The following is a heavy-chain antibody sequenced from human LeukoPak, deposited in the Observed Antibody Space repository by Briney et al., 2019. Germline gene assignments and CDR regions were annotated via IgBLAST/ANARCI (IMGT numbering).Heavy chain of an antibody. CDR2: IYYTGST. D-gene: IGHD2-8*01. CDR3: ARHRGRNGGYSFDD. V-gene: IGHV4-39*01. J-gene: IGHJ4*02. Sequence: SETLSLTCSVSGASISTTNYYWGWIRQPPGKGLEWIGCIYYTGSTYNSPSLKGRVTVSVDTSKNHFSLRLNSVTAADTAVYYCARHRGRNGGYSFDDSGQGTLVTVSS. CDR1: GASISTTNYY.